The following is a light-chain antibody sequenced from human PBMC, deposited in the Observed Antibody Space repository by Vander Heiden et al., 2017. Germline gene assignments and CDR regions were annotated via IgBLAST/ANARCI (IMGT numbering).Light chain of an antibody. CDR1: HSVTNNH. J-gene: IGKJ1*01. V-gene: IGKV3-20*01. Sequence: IVLTQTPGTLSLSPGERATISCSASHSVTNNHLAWYHQKPLQAPRRLIYVASSRATGIPDRFSGSGSGTEYTLTISSLDPEDFAVYYCQQYCNSPRTFGQGTKVEIK. CDR2: VAS. CDR3: QQYCNSPRT.